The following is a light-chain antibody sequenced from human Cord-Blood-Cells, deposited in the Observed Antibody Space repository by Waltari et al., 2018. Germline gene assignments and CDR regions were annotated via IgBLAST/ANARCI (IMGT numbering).Light chain of an antibody. CDR3: QQANSFPIT. V-gene: IGKV1D-12*01. J-gene: IGKJ5*01. Sequence: DIQMTQSPSSVSASVGARVTITCRASQGISSWLAWYQQKPGKSPKLLIYAASRLQSGVPPRVSGSGSETDFTLTISSLQPEVFATYYCQQANSFPITFGQGTRLEIK. CDR1: QGISSW. CDR2: AAS.